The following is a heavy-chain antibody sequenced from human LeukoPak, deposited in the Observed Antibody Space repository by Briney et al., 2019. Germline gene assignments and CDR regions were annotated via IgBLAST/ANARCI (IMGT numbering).Heavy chain of an antibody. D-gene: IGHD2-2*01. J-gene: IGHJ4*02. CDR3: AKDLKFIVVVPAAPGDY. V-gene: IGHV3-53*01. CDR2: IYSGGST. Sequence: GGSLRLSCAASGFTVSSNYMSWVRQAPGKGLEWVSVIYSGGSTYYADSVKGRFTISRDNSKNALYLQMNSLRAEDTAVYYCAKDLKFIVVVPAAPGDYWGQGALVTVSS. CDR1: GFTVSSNY.